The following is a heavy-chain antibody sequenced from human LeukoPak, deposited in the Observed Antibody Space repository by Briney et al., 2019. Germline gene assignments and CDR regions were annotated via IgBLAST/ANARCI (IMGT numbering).Heavy chain of an antibody. J-gene: IGHJ4*02. CDR3: ARGDCSGGSCFSDGPFDY. Sequence: SQTLSLTCALSGDSVSSNSAAWNWIRQSPSRGLEWLGRTYYRSKWYNASAVSVESRITINPDTSKNQFSLQLNSVTPEVTAVYYCARGDCSGGSCFSDGPFDYWGQGTLVTVSS. CDR2: TYYRSKWYN. CDR1: GDSVSSNSAA. D-gene: IGHD2-15*01. V-gene: IGHV6-1*01.